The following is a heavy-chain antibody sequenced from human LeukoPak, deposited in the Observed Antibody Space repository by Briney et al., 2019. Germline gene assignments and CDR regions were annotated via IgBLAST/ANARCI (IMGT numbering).Heavy chain of an antibody. Sequence: PGGSLRLSCAASGFTFSTYSMNWVRQAPGKGLEWVSYISTSSSTIYYADSVKGRFTISRDNSKNTLYLQMNSLRAEDTAVYYCARVQVAANTDYWYFDLWGRGTLVLVSS. V-gene: IGHV3-48*01. D-gene: IGHD6-6*01. CDR2: ISTSSSTI. CDR3: ARVQVAANTDYWYFDL. J-gene: IGHJ2*01. CDR1: GFTFSTYS.